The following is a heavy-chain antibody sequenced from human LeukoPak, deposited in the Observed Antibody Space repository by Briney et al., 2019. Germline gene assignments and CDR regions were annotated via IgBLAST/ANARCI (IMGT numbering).Heavy chain of an antibody. V-gene: IGHV3-74*01. CDR1: GFTFSSYW. CDR2: INSDGSST. CDR3: ARDLGSGYYYDNPDAFDI. D-gene: IGHD3-22*01. J-gene: IGHJ3*02. Sequence: GGSLRLSCAASGFTFSSYWMHWVRQAPGKRLVWVSRINSDGSSTSYADSVKGRFTISRDNAKNTLYLQMNSLRAEDTAVYYCARDLGSGYYYDNPDAFDIWGQGTMVTVSS.